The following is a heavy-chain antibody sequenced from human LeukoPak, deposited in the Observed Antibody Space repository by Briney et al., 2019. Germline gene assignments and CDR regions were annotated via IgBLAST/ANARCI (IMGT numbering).Heavy chain of an antibody. Sequence: GASLKISFKGSGSRFTSYWIGWVRPMPGEGLAWMGMIYPGDSDTRYSPSFQGQVTISADKSISTAYLQWSSLTASDTAMHYCARPYDYGGNFVYRGQGTVVSDSS. D-gene: IGHD4-23*01. CDR3: ARPYDYGGNFVY. J-gene: IGHJ4*02. CDR2: IYPGDSDT. CDR1: GSRFTSYW. V-gene: IGHV5-51*01.